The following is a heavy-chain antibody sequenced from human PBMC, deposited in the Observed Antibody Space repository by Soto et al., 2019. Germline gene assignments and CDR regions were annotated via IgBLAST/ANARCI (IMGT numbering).Heavy chain of an antibody. Sequence: PGGSLRLSCVVSGFTFSNNAMHWVRQAPGKGLGWVAFISYDSSEIFYADSVKGRFTISRDNPENTLFLHMSSPRADDTAVYYCAIARVADSSLDHWGQGILVTVSS. J-gene: IGHJ4*01. CDR2: ISYDSSEI. CDR1: GFTFSNNA. CDR3: AIARVADSSLDH. D-gene: IGHD3-3*01. V-gene: IGHV3-30*15.